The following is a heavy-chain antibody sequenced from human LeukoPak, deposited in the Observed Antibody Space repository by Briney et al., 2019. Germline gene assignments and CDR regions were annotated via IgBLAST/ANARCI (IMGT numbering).Heavy chain of an antibody. Sequence: PSETLSLTCTVSGGSISSYYWSWIRQPAGKGLEWSGRIYTSGGTNYNPSLKSRVTMSVDTSKNQFSLQLSSVTAADTAVYYCAREARKPSGYMDVWGKGTTVTVSS. J-gene: IGHJ6*03. CDR3: AREARKPSGYMDV. CDR2: IYTSGGT. D-gene: IGHD1-14*01. V-gene: IGHV4-4*07. CDR1: GGSISSYY.